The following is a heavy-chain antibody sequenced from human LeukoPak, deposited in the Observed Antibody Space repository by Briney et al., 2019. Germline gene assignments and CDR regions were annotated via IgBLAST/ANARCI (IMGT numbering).Heavy chain of an antibody. CDR3: ARDLGELLWFGDLRAGYAFDI. D-gene: IGHD3-10*01. Sequence: ASVKVSPKPSRYTLTGYYMHTVRPTPGPGIEGMGWINPNSGGTNNAQTFQAWVNLTMDTSISTAYMELSRLRSDDTAVYYCARDLGELLWFGDLRAGYAFDIWGQGTMVTVSS. J-gene: IGHJ3*02. V-gene: IGHV1-2*04. CDR2: INPNSGGT. CDR1: RYTLTGYY.